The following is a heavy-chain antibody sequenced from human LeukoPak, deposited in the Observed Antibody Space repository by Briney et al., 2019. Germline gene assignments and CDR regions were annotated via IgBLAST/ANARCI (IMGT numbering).Heavy chain of an antibody. J-gene: IGHJ4*02. V-gene: IGHV3-48*04. CDR3: ARGISYEALDY. D-gene: IGHD3-3*02. CDR2: ISSSGSTI. CDR1: GFTFSSYW. Sequence: GGSLRLSCAASGFTFSSYWMSWVRQAPGKGLEWVSYISSSGSTIYYADSVKGRFTISRDNAKNSLYLQMNSLRAEDTAVYYCARGISYEALDYWGQGTLVTVSS.